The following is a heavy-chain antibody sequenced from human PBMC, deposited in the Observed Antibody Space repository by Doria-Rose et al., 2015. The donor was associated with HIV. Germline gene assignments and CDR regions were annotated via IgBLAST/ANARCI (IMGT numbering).Heavy chain of an antibody. D-gene: IGHD6-13*01. CDR3: ARIKSSRWYHKYYVDF. Sequence: QESGPVLAKPTETLTLTCTVSGVSLSSPGMGVSWIRQPPGRALEWLANIFSDDERSYKTSLKSRLTISRGTSKSQVVLTMTDMDPVDTATYYCARIKSSRWYHKYYVDFWGQGTLVIVSA. CDR2: IFSDDER. CDR1: GVSLSSPGMG. V-gene: IGHV2-26*01. J-gene: IGHJ4*02.